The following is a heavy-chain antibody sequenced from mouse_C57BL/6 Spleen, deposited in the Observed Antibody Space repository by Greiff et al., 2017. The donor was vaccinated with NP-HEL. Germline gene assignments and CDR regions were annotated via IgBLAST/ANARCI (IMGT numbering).Heavy chain of an antibody. V-gene: IGHV1-76*01. CDR1: GYTFTDYY. CDR2: IYPGSGNT. CDR3: ARGGPYAMDY. Sequence: QVQLQQSGAELVRPGASVKLSCKASGYTFTDYYINWVKQRPGQGLAWIARIYPGSGNTYYNEKFKGKATLTAEKSSSTAYMQLSSLTSEDSAVYFCARGGPYAMDYWGQGTSVTVSS. J-gene: IGHJ4*01.